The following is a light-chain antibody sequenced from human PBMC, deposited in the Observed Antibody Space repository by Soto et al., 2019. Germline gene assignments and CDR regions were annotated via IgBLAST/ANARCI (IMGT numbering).Light chain of an antibody. CDR1: QSVDSNF. CDR2: GAS. J-gene: IGKJ1*01. CDR3: QQYGTSPWT. Sequence: EIVLTQSPGTLSLSLGDRCTISCRASQSVDSNFLAWYPQKPGQDTRLLIYGASSRDTDIPDTVSGMWSGKDVTLTISRLEPGEFAVDDGQQYGTSPWTFGQGTKVDIK. V-gene: IGKV3-20*01.